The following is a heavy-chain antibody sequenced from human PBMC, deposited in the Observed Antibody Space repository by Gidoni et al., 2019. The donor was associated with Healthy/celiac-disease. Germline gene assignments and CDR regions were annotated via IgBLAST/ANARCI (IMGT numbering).Heavy chain of an antibody. D-gene: IGHD3-16*01. Sequence: QVQLVEYGGGGVQPGRSLRLYCAASGFTFSSYCMHWVRQAPGKGLGWVAVRSYDGSNKYYADSVKGRFTISRDNSKNTLYLQMNSLRAEDTAVYYCAKIRMADAFDIWGQGTMVTVSS. CDR2: RSYDGSNK. V-gene: IGHV3-30*18. J-gene: IGHJ3*02. CDR3: AKIRMADAFDI. CDR1: GFTFSSYC.